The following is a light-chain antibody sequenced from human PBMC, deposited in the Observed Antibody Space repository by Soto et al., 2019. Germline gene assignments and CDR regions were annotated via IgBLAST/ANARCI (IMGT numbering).Light chain of an antibody. Sequence: DIQMTQSPSTLSASVGDRVTITCWASQSISSWLAWYQQKPGKAPKLLIYKASTLKSGVPSRFSGSGSGTEFTLTISSLQPEDFATYYCQQLNSYPFTFGQGTRLEI. CDR1: QSISSW. J-gene: IGKJ5*01. V-gene: IGKV1-5*03. CDR3: QQLNSYPFT. CDR2: KAS.